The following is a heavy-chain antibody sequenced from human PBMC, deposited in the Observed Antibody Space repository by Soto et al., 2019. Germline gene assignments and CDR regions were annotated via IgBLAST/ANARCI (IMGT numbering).Heavy chain of an antibody. V-gene: IGHV6-1*01. CDR1: GDSVSSNSAA. Sequence: PSQTLSLTCAISGDSVSSNSAAWNWIRQSPSRGLEWLGRTYYRSKWYNDYAVSVKSRITINPDTSKNQFSLQLNSVTPEDSAVYYCARVVHDYVWGSCSDYYSGMEVWDQEATVTVSS. J-gene: IGHJ6*02. CDR3: ARVVHDYVWGSCSDYYSGMEV. D-gene: IGHD3-16*01. CDR2: TYYRSKWYN.